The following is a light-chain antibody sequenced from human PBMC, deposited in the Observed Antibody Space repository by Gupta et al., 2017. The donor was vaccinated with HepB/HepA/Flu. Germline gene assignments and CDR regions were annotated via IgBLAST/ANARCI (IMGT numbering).Light chain of an antibody. CDR3: HHECTSPGI. V-gene: IGKV3-20*01. CDR2: IAS. CDR1: QSVSSRY. Sequence: EIVLTQPPGTLSLSPGERSTLSCRARQSVSSRYLAWYQQKPGQAPRLLIYIASSSATGIPDRFSGSGSGTDFTLTISGREPEDFAVYYCHHECTSPGIFGQGTKLEIK. J-gene: IGKJ2*02.